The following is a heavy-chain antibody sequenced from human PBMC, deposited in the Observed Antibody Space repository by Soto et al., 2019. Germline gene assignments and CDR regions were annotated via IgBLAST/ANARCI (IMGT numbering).Heavy chain of an antibody. D-gene: IGHD3-3*01. V-gene: IGHV1-69*13. J-gene: IGHJ5*02. CDR2: IIPIFGTA. Sequence: GASVKVSCKASGGTFSSYAISWVRQAPGQGLEWMGGIIPIFGTANYAQKFQGRVTITADESTSTAYMELSSLRSEDTAVYYCARSRSHVLRFLGNWFDPWGQGTLVTVSS. CDR3: ARSRSHVLRFLGNWFDP. CDR1: GGTFSSYA.